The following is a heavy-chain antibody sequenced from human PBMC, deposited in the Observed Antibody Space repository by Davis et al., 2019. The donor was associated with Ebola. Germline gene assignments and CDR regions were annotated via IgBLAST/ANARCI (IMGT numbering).Heavy chain of an antibody. J-gene: IGHJ4*02. V-gene: IGHV4-59*01. CDR1: GGSISSYY. Sequence: MPGGSLRLSCTVSGGSISSYYWSWIRQPPGKGLEWIGYIYYSGSTNYNPSLKSRVTISVDTSKNQFSLKLSSVTAADTAVYYCARVRCSSTSCPFDYWGQGTLVTVSS. CDR3: ARVRCSSTSCPFDY. D-gene: IGHD2-2*01. CDR2: IYYSGST.